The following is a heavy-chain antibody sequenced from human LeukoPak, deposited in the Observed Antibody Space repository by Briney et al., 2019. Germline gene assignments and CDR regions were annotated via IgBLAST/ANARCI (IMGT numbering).Heavy chain of an antibody. CDR3: AKAGGPVPAAFDY. CDR2: ISSSSSYI. V-gene: IGHV3-21*01. CDR1: GFTFSSYS. D-gene: IGHD2-2*01. Sequence: PGGSLRLSCAASGFTFSSYSMNWVRQAPGKGLEWVSSISSSSSYIYYAGSVKGRFTISRDNAKNSLYLQMNSLRAEDTAVYYCAKAGGPVPAAFDYWGQGTLVTVSS. J-gene: IGHJ4*02.